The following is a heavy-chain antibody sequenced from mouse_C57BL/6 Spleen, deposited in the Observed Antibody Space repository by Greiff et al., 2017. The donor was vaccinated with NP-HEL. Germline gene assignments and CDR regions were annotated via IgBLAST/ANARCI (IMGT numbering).Heavy chain of an antibody. J-gene: IGHJ4*01. CDR1: GFTFTDYY. Sequence: EVKLVESGGGLVQPGGSLSLSCAASGFTFTDYYMSWVRQPPGKALEWLGFIRNKANGYTTEYSASVKGRFTISRDNSQSILYLQMNALRAEDSATYYCASLLSRGAMDYWGQGTSVTVSS. V-gene: IGHV7-3*01. CDR3: ASLLSRGAMDY. CDR2: IRNKANGYTT. D-gene: IGHD2-10*01.